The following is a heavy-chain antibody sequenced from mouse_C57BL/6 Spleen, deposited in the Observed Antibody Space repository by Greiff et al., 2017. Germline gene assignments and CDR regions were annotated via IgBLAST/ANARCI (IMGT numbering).Heavy chain of an antibody. Sequence: QVQLQQSGTELVKPGASVKLSCKASGYTFTSYWMHWVKQRPGQGLEWIGNIHPSNGGTTYNEKFKGKATLTVAKSSSTAYMQLSSLPSADSAVYYCARNYGNSVANWGQGTLVTVSA. D-gene: IGHD2-1*01. CDR1: GYTFTSYW. CDR3: ARNYGNSVAN. V-gene: IGHV1-53*01. J-gene: IGHJ3*01. CDR2: IHPSNGGT.